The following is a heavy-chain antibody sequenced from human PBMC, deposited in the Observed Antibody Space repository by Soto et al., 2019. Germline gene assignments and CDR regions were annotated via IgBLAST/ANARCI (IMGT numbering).Heavy chain of an antibody. CDR1: GFTFSSYA. D-gene: IGHD1-1*01. CDR3: AKDRFVNWKPHLFFDY. V-gene: IGHV3-23*01. Sequence: GGSLRLSCAASGFTFSSYAMSWVRQAPGKGLEWVSAISGSGGSTYYADSVKGRFTISRDNSKNTLYLQMNSLRAEDTAVYYCAKDRFVNWKPHLFFDYWGQGTLVTVSS. J-gene: IGHJ4*02. CDR2: ISGSGGST.